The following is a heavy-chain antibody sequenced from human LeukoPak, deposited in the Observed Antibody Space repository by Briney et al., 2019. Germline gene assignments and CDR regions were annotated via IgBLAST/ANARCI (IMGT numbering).Heavy chain of an antibody. CDR2: MNPDSGNT. J-gene: IGHJ4*02. CDR3: TRGSHRGYCTTSDCYTVDF. V-gene: IGHV1-8*01. D-gene: IGHD2-8*01. Sequence: GASEKVSCKAARYTFTSYDINWVRQAPGQGLEWMGWMNPDSGNTGCAQKFQGRVTMTRNTSINTAYMELGGLTSDDTAIYFCTRGSHRGYCTTSDCYTVDFWGQGTLVSVSS. CDR1: RYTFTSYD.